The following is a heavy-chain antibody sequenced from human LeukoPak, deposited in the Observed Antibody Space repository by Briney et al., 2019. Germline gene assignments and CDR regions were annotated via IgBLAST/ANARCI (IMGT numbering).Heavy chain of an antibody. J-gene: IGHJ4*02. D-gene: IGHD1-26*01. V-gene: IGHV3-30*18. Sequence: HPGGSLRLSCAASGFTFSSYGMHWVRQAPGKGLEWVAVISYDGSNKYYADSVKGRFTISRDNSKNTLYLQMNSLRAEDTAVYYCANDPVGAGLPTLRNYWGQGTLVTVSS. CDR1: GFTFSSYG. CDR3: ANDPVGAGLPTLRNY. CDR2: ISYDGSNK.